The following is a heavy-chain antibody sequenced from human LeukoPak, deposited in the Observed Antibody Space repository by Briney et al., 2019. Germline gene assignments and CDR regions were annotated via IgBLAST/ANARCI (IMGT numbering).Heavy chain of an antibody. J-gene: IGHJ4*02. CDR1: GGSISSYY. Sequence: SETLSLTCTVSGGSISSYYWSWVRQPPGKGLEWIGYFYYSGSTNYNPSLKSRVTISVDTSKNQFSLKLSSVTAADTAVYYCARRPSGSYHFDYWGQGTLVTVSS. V-gene: IGHV4-59*08. CDR2: FYYSGST. CDR3: ARRPSGSYHFDY. D-gene: IGHD1-26*01.